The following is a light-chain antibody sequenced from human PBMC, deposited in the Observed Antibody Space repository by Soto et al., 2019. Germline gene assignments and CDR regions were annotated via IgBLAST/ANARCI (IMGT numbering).Light chain of an antibody. CDR1: QSLLYDNGYNY. V-gene: IGKV2-28*01. CDR3: MQALQTPWT. CDR2: LGS. J-gene: IGKJ1*01. Sequence: DIVMTQSPLSLLVTPGEPASISCRSSQSLLYDNGYNYLDWYLQRPGQSPQLLIYLGSHRASGVPDRFSGSGSGTDITLKISGVDAEDVGVYYCMQALQTPWTFGQGTKVEIK.